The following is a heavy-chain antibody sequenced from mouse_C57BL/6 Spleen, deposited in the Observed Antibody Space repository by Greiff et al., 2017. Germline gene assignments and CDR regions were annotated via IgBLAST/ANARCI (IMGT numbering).Heavy chain of an antibody. CDR3: ARSNYYGSWGYFDY. CDR2: INPNYGTT. J-gene: IGHJ2*01. Sequence: VQLKESGPELVKPGASVKISCKASGYSFTDYNMNWVKQSNGKSLEWIGVINPNYGTTSYNQKFKGKATLTVDQSSSTAYMQLNSLTSEDSAVYYCARSNYYGSWGYFDYWGQGTTLTVSS. V-gene: IGHV1-39*01. CDR1: GYSFTDYN. D-gene: IGHD1-1*01.